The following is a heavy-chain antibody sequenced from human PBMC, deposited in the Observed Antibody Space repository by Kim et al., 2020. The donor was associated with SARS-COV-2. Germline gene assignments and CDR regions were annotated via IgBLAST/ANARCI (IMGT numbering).Heavy chain of an antibody. CDR2: INHSGST. Sequence: SETLSLTCAVYGGSFSGYYWSWIRQPPGKGLEWIGEINHSGSTNYNPSLKSRVTISVDTSKNQFSLKLSSVTAADTAVYYCARGGKAVAGTSVFDYWGQGTLVTVSS. CDR1: GGSFSGYY. D-gene: IGHD6-19*01. J-gene: IGHJ4*02. V-gene: IGHV4-34*01. CDR3: ARGGKAVAGTSVFDY.